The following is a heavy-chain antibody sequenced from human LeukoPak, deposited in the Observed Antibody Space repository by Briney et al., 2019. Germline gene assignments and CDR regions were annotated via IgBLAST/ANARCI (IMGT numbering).Heavy chain of an antibody. D-gene: IGHD6-19*01. CDR1: GDSISSSSYY. J-gene: IGHJ5*02. CDR2: IYYSGST. CDR3: ATVARAVAGTYWLDP. V-gene: IGHV4-39*07. Sequence: SENLSLTCTVSGDSISSSSYYWGWIRQPPGKGLEWIGSIYYSGSTYYNPSLKSRVTISVDRSKNQFSLWLSSVTAADTAMYYCATVARAVAGTYWLDPWGQGTLVTVSS.